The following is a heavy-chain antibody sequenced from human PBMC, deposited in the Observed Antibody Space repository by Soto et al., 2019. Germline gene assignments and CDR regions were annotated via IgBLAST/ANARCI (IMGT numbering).Heavy chain of an antibody. J-gene: IGHJ4*02. V-gene: IGHV1-18*01. Sequence: GPSVKVSCKASGYSFTSYGISWVRQAPGQGLEWMGWISAYNGDKKYAQKLQGRVTMTTDTSTSTAYMELRSLRSDDTAVYYCARDLGQQLVDYWGQGTLVTVSS. CDR3: ARDLGQQLVDY. CDR2: ISAYNGDK. D-gene: IGHD6-13*01. CDR1: GYSFTSYG.